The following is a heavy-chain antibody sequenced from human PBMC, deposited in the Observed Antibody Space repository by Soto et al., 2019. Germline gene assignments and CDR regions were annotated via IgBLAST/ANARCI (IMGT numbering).Heavy chain of an antibody. V-gene: IGHV3-15*01. J-gene: IGHJ4*02. CDR2: IKKKADGGTT. CDR1: GFTFSNAW. CDR3: RTQWLD. D-gene: IGHD6-19*01. Sequence: EVQLVESGGGLVKPGGSLRLSCAASGFTFSNAWMSWVRQAPGKGLEWVGLIKKKADGGTTDYAVPLKGRFTISRDDSKNTLYLQMSSLKTEDTAVYYCRTQWLDWGQGTLVTVSS.